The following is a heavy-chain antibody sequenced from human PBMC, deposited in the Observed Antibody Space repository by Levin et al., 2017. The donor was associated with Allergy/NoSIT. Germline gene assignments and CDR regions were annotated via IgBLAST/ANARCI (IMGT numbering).Heavy chain of an antibody. Sequence: GGSLRLSCAASGFTFSSYAMSWVRQAPGKGLEWVSAISGSGGSTYYADSVKGRFTISRDNSKNTLYLQMNSLRAEDTAVYYCAKASRDSGYDDSSGYYKGLRYWGQGTLVTVSS. CDR2: ISGSGGST. CDR3: AKASRDSGYDDSSGYYKGLRY. J-gene: IGHJ4*02. CDR1: GFTFSSYA. D-gene: IGHD3-22*01. V-gene: IGHV3-23*01.